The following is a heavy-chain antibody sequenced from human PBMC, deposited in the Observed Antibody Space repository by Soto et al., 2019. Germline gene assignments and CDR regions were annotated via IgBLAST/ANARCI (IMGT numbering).Heavy chain of an antibody. V-gene: IGHV3-13*01. CDR3: ARYCSGGSCYSYYYYGMDV. Sequence: GGSLRLSCAASGFTFKNYDMYWVRQAPGKGLEWVSSIGNSGDTNYAGSVKGRFTISRDNSKNTLYLQMNSLRAEDTAVYYCARYCSGGSCYSYYYYGMDVWGQGTTVTVSS. CDR1: GFTFKNYD. D-gene: IGHD2-15*01. CDR2: IGNSGDT. J-gene: IGHJ6*02.